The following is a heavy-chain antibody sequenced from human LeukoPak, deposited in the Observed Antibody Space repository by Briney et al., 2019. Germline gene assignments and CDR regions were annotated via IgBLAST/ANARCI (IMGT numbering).Heavy chain of an antibody. CDR3: ARPSRGYSYELDY. Sequence: SETLSLTCTVSGGSISSSSYYWGWIRQPPGKGLEWIGSIYYSGSTYYNPSLKSRVTISVDTSKNQFSLKLSSVTAADTAVYYCARPSRGYSYELDYWGQGTLVTVSS. CDR1: GGSISSSSYY. D-gene: IGHD5-18*01. J-gene: IGHJ4*02. V-gene: IGHV4-39*01. CDR2: IYYSGST.